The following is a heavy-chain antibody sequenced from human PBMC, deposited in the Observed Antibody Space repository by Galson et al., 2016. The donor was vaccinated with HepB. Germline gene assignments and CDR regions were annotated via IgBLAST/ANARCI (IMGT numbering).Heavy chain of an antibody. V-gene: IGHV2-5*08. CDR2: IYWDDDR. D-gene: IGHD3-3*01. J-gene: IGHJ5*02. Sequence: PALVKPTQTVTLTCTLSGLSLSTPRTGVTWIRQLPGKALEWLALIYWDDDRRYSPSLRSRLSITKDNPKNQVVLTITNMDPGDTATYYCAHREGGYDFDPWGQGTLVTVSS. CDR1: GLSLSTPRTG. CDR3: AHREGGYDFDP.